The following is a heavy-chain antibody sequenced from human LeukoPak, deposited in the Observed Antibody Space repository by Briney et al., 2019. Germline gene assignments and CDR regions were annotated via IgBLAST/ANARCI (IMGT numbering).Heavy chain of an antibody. J-gene: IGHJ3*02. D-gene: IGHD3-9*01. Sequence: ASVKVSFTASGYTFTVYYMHWVRQAPGQGLEWMGWINPNSGGTNYSQEFQGWVTMTRDTSISTAYMELSRLRSDDTAVYYCARGGELRYFDWLLSGAFDIWGQGTMVTVSS. CDR3: ARGGELRYFDWLLSGAFDI. CDR2: INPNSGGT. CDR1: GYTFTVYY. V-gene: IGHV1-2*04.